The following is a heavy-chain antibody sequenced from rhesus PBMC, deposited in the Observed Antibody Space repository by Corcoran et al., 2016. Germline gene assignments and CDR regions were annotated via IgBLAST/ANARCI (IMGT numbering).Heavy chain of an antibody. CDR1: GFTFSSYG. CDR3: AKCWSVLPRFDY. CDR2: ISNGGGST. D-gene: IGHD3-22*01. V-gene: IGHV3S5*01. Sequence: EVQLVESGGGLVQPGGSLRLSCAASGFTFSSYGMSWVRQAPGKGLEWVSYISNGGGSTYYADSVKGRFTISRDNSKNTLSLQMNSLRAEDTAVYYCAKCWSVLPRFDYWGQGVLVTVSS. J-gene: IGHJ4*01.